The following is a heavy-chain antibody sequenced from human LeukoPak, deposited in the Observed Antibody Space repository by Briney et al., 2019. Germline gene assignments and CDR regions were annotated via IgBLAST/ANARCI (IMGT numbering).Heavy chain of an antibody. J-gene: IGHJ3*02. V-gene: IGHV6-1*01. Sequence: SQTLSLTCAISGDSVSSNSAAWNWIRQSPSRGLEWLGRTYYRSKWYNDYAVSVKSRITINLDTSKNQFSLQLNSVTPEDTAVYYCARDMTTVVTYADAFDIWGQGAMVTVSS. CDR3: ARDMTTVVTYADAFDI. CDR2: TYYRSKWYN. D-gene: IGHD4-23*01. CDR1: GDSVSSNSAA.